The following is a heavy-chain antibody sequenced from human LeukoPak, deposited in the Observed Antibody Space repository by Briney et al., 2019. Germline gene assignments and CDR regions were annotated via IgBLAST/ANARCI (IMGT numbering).Heavy chain of an antibody. CDR1: GYTFTSYY. J-gene: IGHJ6*03. V-gene: IGHV1-46*01. CDR2: INPSGGST. Sequence: ASVKVSCKASGYTFTSYYMHWVRQAPGQGLEWMGIINPSGGSTSYAQKFQGRVTMTRDTSTSTVYMELSSLRSEDTTVYYCARSSGRSPNRDYMDVWGKGTTVTISS. CDR3: ARSSGRSPNRDYMDV. D-gene: IGHD1-14*01.